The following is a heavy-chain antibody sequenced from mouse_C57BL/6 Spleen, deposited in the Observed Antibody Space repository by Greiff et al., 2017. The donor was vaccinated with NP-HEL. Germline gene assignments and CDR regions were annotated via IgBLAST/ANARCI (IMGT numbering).Heavy chain of an antibody. Sequence: QVQLQQPGAELVMPGASVKLSCKASGYTFTSYWMHWVKQRPGQGLEWIGEIDPADSYTNYNQKFKGKSTLTVDKSSSTAYMQLSSLTSEDSAVYYCSESGATVVKAMDYWGQGTSVTVSS. CDR3: SESGATVVKAMDY. V-gene: IGHV1-69*01. CDR1: GYTFTSYW. CDR2: IDPADSYT. J-gene: IGHJ4*01. D-gene: IGHD1-1*01.